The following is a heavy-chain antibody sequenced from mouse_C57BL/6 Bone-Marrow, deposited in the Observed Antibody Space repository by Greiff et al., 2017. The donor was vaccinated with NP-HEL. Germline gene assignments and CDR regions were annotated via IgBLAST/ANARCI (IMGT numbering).Heavy chain of an antibody. CDR3: ATYPPYFDY. D-gene: IGHD6-5*01. Sequence: EVKLMESGPGLVKPSQSLSLTCSVTGYSITSGYYWNWIRQFPGNKLEWMGYISYDGSNNYNPSLKNRISITRDTSKNQFFLKLNSVTTEDTATYYCATYPPYFDYWGQGTTLTVSS. CDR1: GYSITSGYY. CDR2: ISYDGSN. J-gene: IGHJ2*01. V-gene: IGHV3-6*01.